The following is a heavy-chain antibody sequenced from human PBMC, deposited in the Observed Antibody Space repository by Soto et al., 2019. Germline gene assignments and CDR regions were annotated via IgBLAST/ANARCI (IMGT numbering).Heavy chain of an antibody. Sequence: QVQLVQSGAEVKKPGASVKVSCKASGYTFTSYGINWVRQAPGQGLEWMGWISAYIGNTHYAQKLQGRVTMTTDTSTSTSYRETRSLRHDDTAVYYCARVQSGYDFAYWGQGTLVTFST. V-gene: IGHV1-18*01. D-gene: IGHD5-12*01. CDR3: ARVQSGYDFAY. CDR2: ISAYIGNT. CDR1: GYTFTSYG. J-gene: IGHJ4*02.